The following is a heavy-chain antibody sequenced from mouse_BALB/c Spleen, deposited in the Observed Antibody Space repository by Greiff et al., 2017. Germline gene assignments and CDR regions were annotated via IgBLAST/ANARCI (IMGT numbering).Heavy chain of an antibody. J-gene: IGHJ2*01. CDR1: GFTFSDYG. D-gene: IGHD1-2*01. V-gene: IGHV5-15*02. Sequence: EVQLVESGGGLVQPGGSRKLSCAASGFTFSDYGMAWVRQAPGKGPEWVAFISNLAYSIYYADTVTGRFTISRENAKNTLYLEMSSLRSEDTAMYYCARDPGYYFDYWGQGTTLTVSS. CDR2: ISNLAYSI. CDR3: ARDPGYYFDY.